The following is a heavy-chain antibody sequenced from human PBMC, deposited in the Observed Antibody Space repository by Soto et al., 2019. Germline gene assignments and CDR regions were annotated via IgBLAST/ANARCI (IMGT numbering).Heavy chain of an antibody. CDR1: GFTFSDYY. Sequence: QVQLVESGGGLVKPGGSLRLSFAASGFTFSDYYMSWIRQAPGKGLEWVSYISSSGSTIYYADSVKGRFTIARDNAKNSLYLQMNSQRAEDTAVYYCDRAPVGYCISTGCPPAWNWGQGTLVTVSS. CDR3: DRAPVGYCISTGCPPAWN. D-gene: IGHD2-2*01. V-gene: IGHV3-11*01. CDR2: ISSSGSTI. J-gene: IGHJ4*02.